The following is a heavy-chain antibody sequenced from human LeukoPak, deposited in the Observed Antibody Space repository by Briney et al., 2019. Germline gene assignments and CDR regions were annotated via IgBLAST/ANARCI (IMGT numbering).Heavy chain of an antibody. CDR2: ISTTSKTI. Sequence: PGGSLRLSSTPSGLTFSHYSMNWVRQAPGKGLEWLSYISTTSKTIYYVDSVKGRFNVSRDNGKNLLILEMKSMRAEDTGLYFCATYHDTTGYFKEAFEMWGQGTFVTVS. J-gene: IGHJ3*02. V-gene: IGHV3-48*01. CDR3: ATYHDTTGYFKEAFEM. D-gene: IGHD3-22*01. CDR1: GLTFSHYS.